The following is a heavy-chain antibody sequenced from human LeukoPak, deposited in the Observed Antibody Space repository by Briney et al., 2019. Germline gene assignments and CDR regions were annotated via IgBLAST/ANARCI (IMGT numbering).Heavy chain of an antibody. J-gene: IGHJ4*02. CDR2: ISYDGSSK. Sequence: GGSLRLSCVVSGFTFSSYAMSWVRQAPGKGLEWVAVISYDGSSKYYADSVKGRFTVSRDNSKNTLYLQMNSLRAEDTAVYYCVRGAYSSSWLNFDYWGQGTLVTVSS. V-gene: IGHV3-30*04. CDR3: VRGAYSSSWLNFDY. CDR1: GFTFSSYA. D-gene: IGHD6-13*01.